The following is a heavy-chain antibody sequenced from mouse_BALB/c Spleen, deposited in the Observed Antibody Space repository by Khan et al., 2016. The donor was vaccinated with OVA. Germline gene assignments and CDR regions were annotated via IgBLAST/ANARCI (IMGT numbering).Heavy chain of an antibody. Sequence: LQQSGPGLVKPSQSLSLTCTVTGYSITSDYAWNWIRQFPGNKLEWMGFISYSGNTNYNPTLKSRTTITRDTTKNQFFLQLNSVTIEDTAAYYCARVYGGDFNYWGQGTTLTVSS. D-gene: IGHD1-1*02. V-gene: IGHV3-2*02. CDR3: ARVYGGDFNY. J-gene: IGHJ2*01. CDR1: GYSITSDYA. CDR2: ISYSGNT.